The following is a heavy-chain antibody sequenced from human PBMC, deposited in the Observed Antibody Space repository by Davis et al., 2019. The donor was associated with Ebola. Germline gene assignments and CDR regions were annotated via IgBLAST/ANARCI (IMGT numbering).Heavy chain of an antibody. V-gene: IGHV3-33*01. D-gene: IGHD1-14*01. CDR1: GFRFNTYG. CDR3: ARDPTIGKPLSTFDV. Sequence: GESLKISCAASGFRFNTYGMHWVRQAPGKGLEWLAVIWYDGSLQFFANSMKGRFTISRDNSRNTLFLQMNSLRVEDTAVYYCARDPTIGKPLSTFDVGGQGTTVTVAS. J-gene: IGHJ3*01. CDR2: IWYDGSLQ.